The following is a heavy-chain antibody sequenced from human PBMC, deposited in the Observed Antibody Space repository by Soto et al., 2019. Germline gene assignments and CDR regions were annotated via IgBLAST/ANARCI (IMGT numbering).Heavy chain of an antibody. CDR2: VNYSGST. D-gene: IGHD5-12*01. Sequence: QVQLLEAGPGLVNPSETLSLSCTVSGGSVSRYYWSWIRQPPGKGLERIGDVNYSGSTNYNPSLESRVTIPVDTSKNQSSPELSSVTAADTAVYYCARSQYTGYERPSTVSSLEHWGQGALVTVSS. J-gene: IGHJ4*02. CDR3: ARSQYTGYERPSTVSSLEH. V-gene: IGHV4-59*02. CDR1: GGSVSRYY.